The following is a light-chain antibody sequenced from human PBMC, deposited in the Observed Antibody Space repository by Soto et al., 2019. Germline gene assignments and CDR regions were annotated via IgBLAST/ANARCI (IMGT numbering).Light chain of an antibody. CDR2: DGS. V-gene: IGKV3-20*01. CDR1: QSVSNIY. Sequence: LVLTQSPGTLSLSPCETATLSCRASQSVSNIYLGWYQQKPGQAPRLLIFDGSSRATGIPDRFSGSGSGTDFTLTISRLEPEDFAVYYCQQYGSSPRTFGRGTKVDI. CDR3: QQYGSSPRT. J-gene: IGKJ1*01.